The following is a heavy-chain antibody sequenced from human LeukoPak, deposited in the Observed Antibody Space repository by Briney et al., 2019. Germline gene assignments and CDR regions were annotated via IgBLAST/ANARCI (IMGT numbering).Heavy chain of an antibody. CDR1: GFTFSNHG. CDR3: AELGITMIGGV. Sequence: PGGTLRLSCAASGFTFSNHGMNWVRQAPGKGLEWLSGVSPPGGSTYYADSVKGRFTISRDNAKNSLYLQMNSLRAEDTAVYYCAELGITMIGGVWGKGTTVTISS. D-gene: IGHD3-10*02. J-gene: IGHJ6*04. V-gene: IGHV3-48*04. CDR2: VSPPGGST.